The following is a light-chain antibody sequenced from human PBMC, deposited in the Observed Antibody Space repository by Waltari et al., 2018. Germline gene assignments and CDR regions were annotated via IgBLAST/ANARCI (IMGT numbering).Light chain of an antibody. Sequence: QSVLTQPPSVSAAPGQKVTISCSGSSSNIGHNFLSWYQQLPGTAPKLLIYDNKKRPSGIPDRFSGSKSGTSTTLGITGLQTGDEADYYCGTWDSSLSAWVFGGGTKLTVL. J-gene: IGLJ3*02. CDR2: DNK. CDR1: SSNIGHNF. V-gene: IGLV1-51*01. CDR3: GTWDSSLSAWV.